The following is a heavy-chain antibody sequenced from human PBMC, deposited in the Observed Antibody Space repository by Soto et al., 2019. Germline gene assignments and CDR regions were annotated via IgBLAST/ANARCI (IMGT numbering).Heavy chain of an antibody. CDR3: ARGGILTGYYDY. CDR1: GGTFSSYT. D-gene: IGHD3-9*01. J-gene: IGHJ4*02. V-gene: IGHV1-18*01. Sequence: ASVKVSCKASGGTFSSYTISWVRQAPGQGLEWKGRISAYNGNTNYAQKLQGRVTMTTDTSTSTAYMELRSLRSDDTAVYYCARGGILTGYYDYWGQGTLVTVSS. CDR2: ISAYNGNT.